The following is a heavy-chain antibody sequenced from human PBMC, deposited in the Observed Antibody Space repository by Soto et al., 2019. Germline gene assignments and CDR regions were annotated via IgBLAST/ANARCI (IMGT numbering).Heavy chain of an antibody. D-gene: IGHD5-18*01. V-gene: IGHV1-58*01. CDR3: VKDIVRYSYGYPGYGMDV. CDR2: IVVGSGNT. Sequence: SVKVSCKASGYTFTSSAVQWVRQARGQRLEWIGWIVVGSGNTNYAQKFQERVTITRDMSTSTAYMELSSLRAEDTAVYYCVKDIVRYSYGYPGYGMDVWGQGTTVTVSS. CDR1: GYTFTSSA. J-gene: IGHJ6*02.